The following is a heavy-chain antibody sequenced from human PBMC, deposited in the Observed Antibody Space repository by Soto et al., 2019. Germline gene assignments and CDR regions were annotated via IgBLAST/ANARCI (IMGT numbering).Heavy chain of an antibody. CDR3: ARLRSSSWSRKYNYYYYYMDV. J-gene: IGHJ6*03. V-gene: IGHV4-34*01. Sequence: PSETLSLSCAVYCGSFSGYYWSWIRQPPGKGLEWIGEINHSGSTNYNPSLKSRVTISVDTSKNQFSLKLSSVTAADTAVYYCARLRSSSWSRKYNYYYYYMDVWGKGTTVTVSS. CDR2: INHSGST. D-gene: IGHD6-13*01. CDR1: CGSFSGYY.